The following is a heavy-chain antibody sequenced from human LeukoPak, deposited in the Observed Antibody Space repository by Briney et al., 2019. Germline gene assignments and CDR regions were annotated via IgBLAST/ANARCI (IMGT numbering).Heavy chain of an antibody. CDR3: ARAYSSGWYYFDY. Sequence: SETLSLTCTVSGGSISSYYWSWIRQPPGKGLEWIRYIYYSGSTNYNPSLKSRVTISVDTSKNQFSLKLSSVTAADTAVYYCARAYSSGWYYFDYWGQGTLVTVSS. V-gene: IGHV4-59*08. CDR1: GGSISSYY. J-gene: IGHJ4*02. CDR2: IYYSGST. D-gene: IGHD6-19*01.